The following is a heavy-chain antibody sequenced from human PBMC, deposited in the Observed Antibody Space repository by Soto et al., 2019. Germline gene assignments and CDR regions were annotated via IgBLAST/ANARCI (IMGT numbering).Heavy chain of an antibody. CDR2: ISGSGGST. D-gene: IGHD2-2*01. Sequence: GGSLRLSCAASGFTFSSYAMSWVRQAPGKGLEWVSAISGSGGSTYYGDSVKGRFTISRDNSKNTLYLQMNSLRAEDTAVYYCALMKGLWCSSTSCSGAEYFQHWGQGTLVTVSS. CDR1: GFTFSSYA. CDR3: ALMKGLWCSSTSCSGAEYFQH. V-gene: IGHV3-23*01. J-gene: IGHJ1*01.